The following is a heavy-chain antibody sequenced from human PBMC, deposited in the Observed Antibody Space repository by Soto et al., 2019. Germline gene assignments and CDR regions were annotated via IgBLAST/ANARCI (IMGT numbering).Heavy chain of an antibody. CDR2: IYTSGST. Sequence: SETLSLTCTVSGGSISSYYWSWIRQPAGKGLEWIGRIYTSGSTNYNPPLKSRVTMSVDTSKNQFSLKLSSVTAADTAVYYCARDRPTYSGRYWGGQPTYNWFDPWGQGTLVIVSS. J-gene: IGHJ5*02. V-gene: IGHV4-4*07. D-gene: IGHD1-26*01. CDR3: ARDRPTYSGRYWGGQPTYNWFDP. CDR1: GGSISSYY.